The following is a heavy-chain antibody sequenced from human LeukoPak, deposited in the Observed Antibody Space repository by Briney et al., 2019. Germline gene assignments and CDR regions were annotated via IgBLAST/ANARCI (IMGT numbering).Heavy chain of an antibody. V-gene: IGHV3-66*01. CDR3: ARDLYYHGMDV. J-gene: IGHJ6*02. CDR2: IYSGGGT. Sequence: GGSLRLSCAASGFTFSISSMNWVRQAPGKGLEWVSLIYSGGGTDYSDSVKGRFTISRDNSKNTLYLQMNSLRAEDTAVYYCARDLYYHGMDVWGQGTTVTVSS. CDR1: GFTFSISS.